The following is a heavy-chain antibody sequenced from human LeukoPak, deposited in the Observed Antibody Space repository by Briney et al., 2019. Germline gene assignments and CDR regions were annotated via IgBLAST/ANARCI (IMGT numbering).Heavy chain of an antibody. CDR1: GFTFSSYW. Sequence: GGSLRLSCAASGFTFSSYWMSWVRQAPGKGLEWVGRIKSKTDGGTTDYAAPVKGRFTISRDDSKNTLYLQMNSLKTEDTAVYYCTTGVVRVHFGDYDTYYYYMDVWGKGTTVTISS. V-gene: IGHV3-15*01. CDR2: IKSKTDGGTT. J-gene: IGHJ6*03. CDR3: TTGVVRVHFGDYDTYYYYMDV. D-gene: IGHD4-17*01.